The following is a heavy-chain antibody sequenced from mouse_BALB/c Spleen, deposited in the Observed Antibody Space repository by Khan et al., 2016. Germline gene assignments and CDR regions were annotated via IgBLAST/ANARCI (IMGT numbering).Heavy chain of an antibody. CDR1: GDSITSGY. J-gene: IGHJ1*01. CDR2: ISYSGST. D-gene: IGHD2-3*01. CDR3: ATYDGWYFDV. Sequence: ELKLLESGPSLVKPSQTLSLTCSVTGDSITSGYWNWIRKFPGNKLEYMGYISYSGSTYYSPSLKSRISITRDTSKSQYYLQLNTVTTEDTATYYCATYDGWYFDVWGAGTTVTVSS. V-gene: IGHV3-8*02.